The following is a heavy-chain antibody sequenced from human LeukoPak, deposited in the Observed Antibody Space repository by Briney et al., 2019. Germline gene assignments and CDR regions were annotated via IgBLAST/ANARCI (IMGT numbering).Heavy chain of an antibody. V-gene: IGHV4-59*08. J-gene: IGHJ4*02. D-gene: IGHD5-24*01. CDR1: GGSISSYY. CDR2: IYYTGST. CDR3: ARGWLHLGY. Sequence: SETLSLTCTVSGGSISSYYWSWIRQPPGKGLEWIGYIYYTGSTQYTPSLKSRVTISVDTSKNQFSLKVSSVTAADTAVYYCARGWLHLGYWGQGTLVTVPS.